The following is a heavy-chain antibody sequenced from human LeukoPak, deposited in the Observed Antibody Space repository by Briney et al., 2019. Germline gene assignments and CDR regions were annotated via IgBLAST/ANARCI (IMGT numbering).Heavy chain of an antibody. Sequence: SETLSLTCAVYGGSFSGYYWSWIRQPPGKGLEWIGEINHSGSTNYNPSLKSRVTISVDTSKNQFSLKLSSVTAADTAVYYCARLGPYYYDSSGRLDYWGQGTLVTVSS. J-gene: IGHJ4*02. V-gene: IGHV4-34*01. CDR2: INHSGST. CDR3: ARLGPYYYDSSGRLDY. D-gene: IGHD3-22*01. CDR1: GGSFSGYY.